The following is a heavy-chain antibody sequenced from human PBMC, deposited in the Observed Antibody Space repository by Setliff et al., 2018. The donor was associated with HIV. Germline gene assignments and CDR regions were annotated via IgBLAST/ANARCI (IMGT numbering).Heavy chain of an antibody. CDR2: INHSGST. J-gene: IGHJ1*01. CDR1: GGSFSAYY. Sequence: SETLSLTCAVYGGSFSAYYWSWIRQPPGKGLEWIGEINHSGSTNYNPSLKTRVTVSLHTSENQFSLKLSSVTAADTAVYYCARHGRALYNNKWYFEYFQHWGQGTLVTVSS. V-gene: IGHV4-34*01. CDR3: ARHGRALYNNKWYFEYFQH. D-gene: IGHD3-10*01.